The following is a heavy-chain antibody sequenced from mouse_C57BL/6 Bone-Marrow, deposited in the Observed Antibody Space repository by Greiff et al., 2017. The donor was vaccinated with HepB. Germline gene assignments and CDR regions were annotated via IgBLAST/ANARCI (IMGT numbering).Heavy chain of an antibody. Sequence: QVTLKECGPGILQSSQTLSLTCSFSGFSLSTSGMGVSWIRQPSGKGLEWLAHIYWDDDKRYNPSLKSRLTISKDTSRNQVFLKITSVDTADTATYYCARSPSITTVVASFDYWGQGTTLTVSS. D-gene: IGHD1-1*01. CDR2: IYWDDDK. CDR3: ARSPSITTVVASFDY. CDR1: GFSLSTSGMG. J-gene: IGHJ2*01. V-gene: IGHV8-12*01.